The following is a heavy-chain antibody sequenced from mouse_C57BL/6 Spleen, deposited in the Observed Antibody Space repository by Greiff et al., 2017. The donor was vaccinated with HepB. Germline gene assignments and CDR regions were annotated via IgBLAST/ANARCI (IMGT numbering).Heavy chain of an antibody. J-gene: IGHJ2*01. V-gene: IGHV1-82*01. Sequence: VQLQQSGPELVKPGASVKISCKASGYAFSSSWMNWVKQRPGKGLEWIGRIYPGDGDTNYNGKFKGKATLTADKSSSTAYMQLSSLTSEDSAVYFCARGYVRRHYFDYWGQGTTLTVSS. CDR3: ARGYVRRHYFDY. CDR1: GYAFSSSW. D-gene: IGHD2-14*01. CDR2: IYPGDGDT.